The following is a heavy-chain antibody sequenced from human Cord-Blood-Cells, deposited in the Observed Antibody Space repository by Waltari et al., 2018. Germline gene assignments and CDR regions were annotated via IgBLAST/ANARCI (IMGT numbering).Heavy chain of an antibody. V-gene: IGHV4-39*01. CDR3: ARVTDGITIFGVVIDY. CDR1: GGSISSSSYY. Sequence: QLQLQESGPGLVKPSETLSLPCTVSGGSISSSSYYWGWIRQPPGKGLEWIGSIYYSGSTYYNPSLKSRVTISVDTSKNQFSLKLSSVTAADTAVYYCARVTDGITIFGVVIDYWGQGTLVTVSS. CDR2: IYYSGST. J-gene: IGHJ4*02. D-gene: IGHD3-3*01.